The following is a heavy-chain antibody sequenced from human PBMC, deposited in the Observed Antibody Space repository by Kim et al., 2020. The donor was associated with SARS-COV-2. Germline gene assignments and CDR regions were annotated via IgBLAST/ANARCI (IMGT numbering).Heavy chain of an antibody. J-gene: IGHJ6*02. CDR1: GFTFSSYW. CDR3: ARGTLGYYYYGMDV. V-gene: IGHV3-7*03. Sequence: GGSLRLSCAASGFTFSSYWMSWVRQAPGKGLEWVANIKQDGSEKYYVDSVKGRFTISRDNAKNSLYLQMNSLRAEDTAVYYCARGTLGYYYYGMDVWGQGTTATVSS. CDR2: IKQDGSEK. D-gene: IGHD3-3*02.